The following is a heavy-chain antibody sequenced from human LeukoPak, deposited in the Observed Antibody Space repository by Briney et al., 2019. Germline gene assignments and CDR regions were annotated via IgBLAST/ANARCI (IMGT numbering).Heavy chain of an antibody. V-gene: IGHV3-7*01. D-gene: IGHD3-22*01. CDR3: ARDLRSSGYYAFDY. CDR1: AFTFSSYA. Sequence: GGSLRLSCAASAFTFSSYAMSWVRQAPGKGLEWVANIKQDGSEKYYVDSVKGRFTISRDNAKNSLYLQMNSLRAEDTAVYYCARDLRSSGYYAFDYWGQGTLVTVSS. J-gene: IGHJ4*02. CDR2: IKQDGSEK.